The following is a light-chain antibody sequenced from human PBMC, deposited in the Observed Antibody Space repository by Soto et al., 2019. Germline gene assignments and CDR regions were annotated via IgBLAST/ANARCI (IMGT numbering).Light chain of an antibody. J-gene: IGLJ3*02. CDR1: SSDVGSYKY. CDR3: SSFTTTYTWV. CDR2: EVN. Sequence: QSLLTQPASVSGSPGQSIAISCTGTSSDVGSYKYVSWFQQHPGKAPKLVIYEVNNRPSGVSNRFSGSKSGNTASLTISGLQAEDEADYYCSSFTTTYTWVFGGGTKVTVL. V-gene: IGLV2-14*01.